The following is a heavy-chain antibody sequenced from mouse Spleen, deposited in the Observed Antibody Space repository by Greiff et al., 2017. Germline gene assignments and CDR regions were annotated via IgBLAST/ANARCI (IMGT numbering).Heavy chain of an antibody. V-gene: IGHV1-55*01. CDR2: IYPGSGST. Sequence: QVQLKQPGAELVKPGASVKMSCKASGYTFTSYWITWVKQRPGQGLEWIGDIYPGSGSTNYNEKFKSKATLTVDTSSSTAYMQLSSLTSEDSAVYYCARPTYYYAMDYWGQGTSVTVSS. D-gene: IGHD4-1*02. J-gene: IGHJ4*01. CDR3: ARPTYYYAMDY. CDR1: GYTFTSYW.